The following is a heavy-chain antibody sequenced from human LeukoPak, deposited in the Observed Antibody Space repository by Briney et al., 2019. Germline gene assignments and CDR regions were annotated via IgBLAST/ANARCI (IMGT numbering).Heavy chain of an antibody. J-gene: IGHJ4*02. CDR3: AKIRVVRGVPPIFDY. CDR2: ISGSGVST. CDR1: GFTFSSFG. Sequence: GGSLRLSCAASGFTFSSFGMSWVRQAPGKGLEWVSAISGSGVSTYYADSVKGRFTISRDNSKNTLYLRMNSLRAEDTALYYCAKIRVVRGVPPIFDYWGQGTLVTVSS. D-gene: IGHD3-10*01. V-gene: IGHV3-23*01.